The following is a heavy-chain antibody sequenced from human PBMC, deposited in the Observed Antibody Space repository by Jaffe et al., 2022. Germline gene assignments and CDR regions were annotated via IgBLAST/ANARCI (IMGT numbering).Heavy chain of an antibody. CDR3: ARGLLLRGYSYGYSRAMGY. CDR1: GGSFSGYY. V-gene: IGHV4-34*01. CDR2: INHSGST. Sequence: QVQLQQWGAGLLKPSETLSLTCAVYGGSFSGYYWSWIRQPPGKGLEWIGEINHSGSTNYNPSLKSRVTISVDTSKNQFSLKLSSVTAADTAVYYCARGLLLRGYSYGYSRAMGYWGQGTLVTVSS. D-gene: IGHD5-18*01. J-gene: IGHJ4*02.